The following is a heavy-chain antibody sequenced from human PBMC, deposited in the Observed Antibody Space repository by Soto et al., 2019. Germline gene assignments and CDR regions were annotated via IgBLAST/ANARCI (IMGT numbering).Heavy chain of an antibody. J-gene: IGHJ6*02. CDR3: ARGQGYCSGGICYYYYYGMDV. CDR1: GGSFSSDA. Sequence: GASVKVSCKASGGSFSSDAFGWVRQAPGQGLEWMGGIIPTSGTANYAQRSQGRATITADESTSTAYMELSSLTSEDTAVHFCARGQGYCSGGICYYYYYGMDVWGQGTTVTVYS. CDR2: IIPTSGTA. V-gene: IGHV1-69*13. D-gene: IGHD2-15*01.